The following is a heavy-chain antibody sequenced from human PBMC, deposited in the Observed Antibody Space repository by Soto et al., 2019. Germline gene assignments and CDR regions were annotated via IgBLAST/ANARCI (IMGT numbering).Heavy chain of an antibody. Sequence: QVQLVQSGAEVKKPGSSVKVSCKTSGGTFNTFAMSWVRQAPGQGLEWMGTIIPIFGTTNYAQKFQGRVTITADESTTTVYMELSSLRSDDTAVFYCARDGGYTNGPGVQWGQGTLVTVSS. CDR3: ARDGGYTNGPGVQ. CDR2: IIPIFGTT. J-gene: IGHJ4*02. CDR1: GGTFNTFA. D-gene: IGHD3-16*01. V-gene: IGHV1-69*18.